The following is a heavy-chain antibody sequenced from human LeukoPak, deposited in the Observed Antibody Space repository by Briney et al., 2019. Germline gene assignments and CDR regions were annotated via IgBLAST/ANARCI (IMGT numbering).Heavy chain of an antibody. D-gene: IGHD3-3*01. Sequence: PGGSLRLSCAASGITFSSYSMNWVRQAPGKGLEWVSSISSSSSYIYYADSVKGRFTISRDNAKNSLYLQMNSLRAEDTAVYYCARASYYDFWSGYYNYWGQGTLVTVSS. CDR3: ARASYYDFWSGYYNY. CDR2: ISSSSSYI. CDR1: GITFSSYS. J-gene: IGHJ4*02. V-gene: IGHV3-21*01.